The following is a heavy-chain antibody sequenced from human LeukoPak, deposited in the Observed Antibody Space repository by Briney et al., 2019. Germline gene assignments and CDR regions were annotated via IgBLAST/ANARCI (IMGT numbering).Heavy chain of an antibody. CDR3: ARDYNYAMDV. V-gene: IGHV3-21*05. CDR2: ISGSSRDT. J-gene: IGHJ6*02. Sequence: PGGSLRPSCAASGFTFSHYSMNWVRQAPGKGLEWVSYISGSSRDTYYADSVKGRFTISRDDAKNSLCLQMSGLRDEDTAVYYCARDYNYAMDVWGQGTTVTVSS. CDR1: GFTFSHYS.